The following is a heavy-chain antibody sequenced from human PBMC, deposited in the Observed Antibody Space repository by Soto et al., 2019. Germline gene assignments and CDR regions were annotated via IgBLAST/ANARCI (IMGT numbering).Heavy chain of an antibody. CDR2: ISFDGTIK. D-gene: IGHD1-26*01. V-gene: IGHV3-30*04. J-gene: IGHJ5*02. CDR3: ARDLIVGTPDWFDL. Sequence: QVQLVESGGGVVQPRRSLRLSCAASGFTFGSHAMHWVRQASDRGLEWVAVISFDGTIKVYTNSVKGRFTISRDTSKNTLFLQMNSLTTEDTAIYYCARDLIVGTPDWFDLWGQGILVTVSS. CDR1: GFTFGSHA.